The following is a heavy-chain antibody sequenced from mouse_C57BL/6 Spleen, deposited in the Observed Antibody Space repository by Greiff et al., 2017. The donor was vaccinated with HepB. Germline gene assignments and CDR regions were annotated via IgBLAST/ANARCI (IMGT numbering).Heavy chain of an antibody. CDR3: ARDYGSRSRWFAY. J-gene: IGHJ3*01. Sequence: EVKVEESGPGLVKPSQSLSLTCSVTGYSITSGYYWNWIRQFPGNKLEWMGYISYDGSNNYNPSLKNRISITRDTSKNQFFLKLNSVTTEDTATYYCARDYGSRSRWFAYWGQGTLVTVSA. CDR1: GYSITSGYY. CDR2: ISYDGSN. D-gene: IGHD1-1*01. V-gene: IGHV3-6*01.